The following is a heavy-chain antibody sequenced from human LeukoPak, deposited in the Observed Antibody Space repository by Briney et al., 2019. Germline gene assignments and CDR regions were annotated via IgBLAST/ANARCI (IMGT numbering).Heavy chain of an antibody. CDR1: GFTFSSYD. V-gene: IGHV3-53*01. CDR2: IYSGGST. Sequence: GGSLRLSCEASGFTFSSYDMHWVRQAPGKGLEWVSVIYSGGSTYYADSVKGRFTISRDNPKNTLYLQMNSLRAEDTAVYYCARGGSYLPDYWGQGTLVTVSS. J-gene: IGHJ4*02. D-gene: IGHD3-10*01. CDR3: ARGGSYLPDY.